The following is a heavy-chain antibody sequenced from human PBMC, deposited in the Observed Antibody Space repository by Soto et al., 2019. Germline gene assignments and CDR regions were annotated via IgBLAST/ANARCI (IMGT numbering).Heavy chain of an antibody. CDR3: SKPISGYYAPSDH. CDR2: ISDSGGST. V-gene: IGHV3-23*01. D-gene: IGHD3-22*01. J-gene: IGHJ4*02. CDR1: GFTFSSFA. Sequence: GGSLRLSCAASGFTFSSFAMSWVRQAPGKGLEWVSVISDSGGSTYYADSVRGRFTISRDNSKSTLFLQVNSLRGDDTAIYYCSKPISGYYAPSDHWGQGTRVTVSS.